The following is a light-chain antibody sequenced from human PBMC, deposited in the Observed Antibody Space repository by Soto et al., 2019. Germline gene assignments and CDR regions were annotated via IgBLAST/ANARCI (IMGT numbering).Light chain of an antibody. J-gene: IGKJ3*01. CDR2: GAS. CDR3: QKYNSAPST. CDR1: QGISNS. V-gene: IGKV1-27*01. Sequence: DIPMTQSPSSMSASVGDRVTITCRASQGISNSLACHQQKPGKVPKLLIYGASTLQSGVPSRFSGSASGTDFTLIITSLEPEDVATYYCQKYNSAPSTFGPWTKVYIK.